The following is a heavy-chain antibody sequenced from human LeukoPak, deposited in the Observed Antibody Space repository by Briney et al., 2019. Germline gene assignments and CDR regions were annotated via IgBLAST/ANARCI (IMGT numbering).Heavy chain of an antibody. CDR2: IYTSGST. D-gene: IGHD6-19*01. V-gene: IGHV4-4*09. CDR3: ARPGSGWHYFDY. CDR1: GGSISSYY. J-gene: IGHJ4*02. Sequence: SETLSLTCTVSGGSISSYYWSWIRQPPGKGLEWIGYIYTSGSTNYNPSLKSRVTISVDTSKNQFSLKLSSVTAADTDVYYCARPGSGWHYFDYWGQGTLVTVSS.